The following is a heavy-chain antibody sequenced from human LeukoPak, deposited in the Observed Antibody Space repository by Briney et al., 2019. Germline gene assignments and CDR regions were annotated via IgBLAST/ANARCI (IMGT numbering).Heavy chain of an antibody. V-gene: IGHV1-2*02. Sequence: ASVKVSCKASGYTFTGYYMHWVRQAPGQGLEWMGWINTNSGATTYAQKSQGRVTMTRDTSISTAYMELTRLRSEDTAVYYCATRIGYSSGWYEPFDYWGQGTLVTVSS. CDR2: INTNSGAT. D-gene: IGHD6-19*01. CDR3: ATRIGYSSGWYEPFDY. CDR1: GYTFTGYY. J-gene: IGHJ4*02.